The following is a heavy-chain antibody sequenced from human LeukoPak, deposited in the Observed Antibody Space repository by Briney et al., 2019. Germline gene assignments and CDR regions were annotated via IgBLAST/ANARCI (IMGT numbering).Heavy chain of an antibody. Sequence: KPSETLSLTCTVSGGPFTSGSYYWGWIRQPPGQGLEWIGSIYSSGSTSYNPSLKSRITISVDTFKSQFSLKLSSVTAADTALYYCARATVGFCGGGTCYPSAVDYWGQGTLVTVSS. CDR2: IYSSGST. V-gene: IGHV4-39*01. CDR1: GGPFTSGSYY. J-gene: IGHJ4*02. CDR3: ARATVGFCGGGTCYPSAVDY. D-gene: IGHD2-15*01.